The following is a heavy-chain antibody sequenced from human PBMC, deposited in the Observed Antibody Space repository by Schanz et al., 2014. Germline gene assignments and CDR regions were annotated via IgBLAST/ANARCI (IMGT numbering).Heavy chain of an antibody. J-gene: IGHJ5*02. CDR3: ARGPLGTSP. V-gene: IGHV1-69*02. D-gene: IGHD5-12*01. Sequence: QVQLVQSGPEVKKPGSSVKVSCQAFGDTFSKYNIMWVRQVPGQGLEWLGRIVPIAGITNYAQRFQGRVTITADKSSDTAYMELSSLRSEDTAVYYCARGPLGTSPWGQGTLVTVSS. CDR1: GDTFSKYN. CDR2: IVPIAGIT.